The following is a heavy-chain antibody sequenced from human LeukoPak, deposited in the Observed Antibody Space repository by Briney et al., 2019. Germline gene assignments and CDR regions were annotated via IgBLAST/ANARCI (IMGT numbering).Heavy chain of an antibody. CDR1: GGSFSGYY. V-gene: IGHV4-34*01. CDR3: AREIIWGTYRRLYYFDT. CDR2: INHSGST. D-gene: IGHD3-16*02. Sequence: SETLSLTCGVSGGSFSGYYWNWIRQSPEKGLEWVGEINHSGSTRYNPSLRSRITMSVDTSRNHFSLKLSSVTAADTAVYFCAREIIWGTYRRLYYFDTWGQGTLVTVSS. J-gene: IGHJ4*02.